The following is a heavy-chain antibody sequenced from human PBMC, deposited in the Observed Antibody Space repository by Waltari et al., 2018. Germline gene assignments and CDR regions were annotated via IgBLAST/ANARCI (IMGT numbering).Heavy chain of an antibody. J-gene: IGHJ6*03. CDR1: GGSFSGYY. Sequence: QVQLQQWGAGLLKPSETLSPTCAVYGGSFSGYYWSWIRQPPGKGLEWIGEINHSGSTNYNPSLKGRVTISVDTAKNQFSLKLSSVTATDTAVYYCARVLTPYYYYMDVWGKGTTVTVSS. D-gene: IGHD7-27*01. V-gene: IGHV4-34*01. CDR2: INHSGST. CDR3: ARVLTPYYYYMDV.